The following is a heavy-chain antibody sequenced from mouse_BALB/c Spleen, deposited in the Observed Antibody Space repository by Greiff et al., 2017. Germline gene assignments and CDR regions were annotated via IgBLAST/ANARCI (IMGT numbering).Heavy chain of an antibody. CDR1: GFTFSSYG. V-gene: IGHV5-6-3*01. CDR3: ARDYDGYLGYFDV. Sequence: EVQGVESGGGLVQPGGSLKLSCAASGFTFSSYGMSWVRQTPDKRLELVATINSNGGSTYYPDSVKGRFTISRDNAKNTLYLQMSSLKSEDTAMYYCARDYDGYLGYFDVWGAGTTVTVSS. J-gene: IGHJ1*01. D-gene: IGHD2-3*01. CDR2: INSNGGST.